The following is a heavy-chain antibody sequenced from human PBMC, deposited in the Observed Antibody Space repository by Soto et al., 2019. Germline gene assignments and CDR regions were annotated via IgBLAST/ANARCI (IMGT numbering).Heavy chain of an antibody. CDR2: IYCSGST. Sequence: SETLSLTCAVSGVSINSYYWSWIRQPPGKGLEWIGYIYCSGSTNYNPSLKSRVTISVDRSQTQFSLKLSSVTAADTAVYYCARALGMSNRYYYGMDVWGQGTTVTVSS. V-gene: IGHV4-59*01. CDR1: GVSINSYY. J-gene: IGHJ6*02. CDR3: ARALGMSNRYYYGMDV. D-gene: IGHD4-4*01.